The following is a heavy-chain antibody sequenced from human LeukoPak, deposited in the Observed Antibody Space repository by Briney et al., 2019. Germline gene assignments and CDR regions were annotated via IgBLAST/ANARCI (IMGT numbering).Heavy chain of an antibody. CDR2: IYPGDSDT. V-gene: IGHV5-51*01. Sequence: GESLKISFKASGYTFTNYWIGWVRPMPGKGLEWMGIIYPGDSDTKYSPSFQGQVSISADKSITSAYLQWSSLKASDTAMYFCARRAGDGYNTYYFDYWGQGTLVTVSS. CDR3: ARRAGDGYNTYYFDY. J-gene: IGHJ4*02. D-gene: IGHD5-24*01. CDR1: GYTFTNYW.